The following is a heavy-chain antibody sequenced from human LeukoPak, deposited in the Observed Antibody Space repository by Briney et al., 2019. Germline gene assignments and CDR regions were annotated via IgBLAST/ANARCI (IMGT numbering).Heavy chain of an antibody. D-gene: IGHD3-22*01. V-gene: IGHV3-48*01. Sequence: GGSLRLSCAASGLTFSSHSMNWVRQAPGKGLEWVSYISSSSSTIYYADSVNGRFTISRDNAKNSLYLQMNSLRAEDTAVYYCARGAYYYEDWGQGTLVTVSS. CDR3: ARGAYYYED. CDR1: GLTFSSHS. J-gene: IGHJ4*02. CDR2: ISSSSSTI.